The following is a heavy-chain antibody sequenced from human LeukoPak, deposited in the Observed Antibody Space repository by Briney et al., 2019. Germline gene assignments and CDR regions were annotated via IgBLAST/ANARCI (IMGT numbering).Heavy chain of an antibody. CDR2: IRYDGSYK. CDR1: GFTFSSYG. D-gene: IGHD3-16*01. J-gene: IGHJ3*02. Sequence: GGSLRLSCAASGFTFSSYGMHWVRQAPGKGLEWVAFIRYDGSYKYYADSVKGRFTISRDDSKNTLYVQMNSLRAEDTAVYYGGRGGYTYDRFFNIWAKGTMVTVSS. CDR3: GRGGYTYDRFFNI. V-gene: IGHV3-30*02.